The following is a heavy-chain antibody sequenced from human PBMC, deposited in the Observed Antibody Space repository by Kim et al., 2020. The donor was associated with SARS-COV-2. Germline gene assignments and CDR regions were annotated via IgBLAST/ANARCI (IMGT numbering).Heavy chain of an antibody. CDR1: GFTVSSNY. Sequence: GGSLRLSCAVSGFTVSSNYMSWVRQAPEKGLEWVSVIYSGGSTYYADSVKGRFTISRDNSKNTLYLQMNSLRAEDTAVYYCARDFRGSGYENYYYYGMDVWGQGTTVTVSS. V-gene: IGHV3-53*01. D-gene: IGHD5-12*01. CDR3: ARDFRGSGYENYYYYGMDV. J-gene: IGHJ6*02. CDR2: IYSGGST.